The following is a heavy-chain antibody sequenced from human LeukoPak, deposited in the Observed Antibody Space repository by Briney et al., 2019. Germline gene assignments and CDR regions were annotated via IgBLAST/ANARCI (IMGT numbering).Heavy chain of an antibody. V-gene: IGHV3-23*01. CDR1: AFTFSSYA. D-gene: IGHD3-22*01. J-gene: IGHJ4*02. CDR3: SKDQGSQYSSGYYYF. Sequence: GGSLRLSCAASAFTFSSYAMSWVRQAPGKGLEWVSAISGSGGSTYYADSVKGRFTISRDNSKNTLFLQMNSLRAEDTAVYYWSKDQGSQYSSGYYYFWGQGTLVTVSS. CDR2: ISGSGGST.